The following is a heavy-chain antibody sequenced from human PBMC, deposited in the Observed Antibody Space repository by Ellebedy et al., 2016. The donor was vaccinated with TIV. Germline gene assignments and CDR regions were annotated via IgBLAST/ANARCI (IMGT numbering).Heavy chain of an antibody. D-gene: IGHD3-22*01. J-gene: IGHJ4*02. CDR3: ARPGKVFTYYYDSSGVR. Sequence: SVKVSCXASGGTFSSYAISWVRQAPGQGLEWMGGIIPIFGTANYAQKFQGRVTITADESTSTAYMELSSLRSEDTAVYYCARPGKVFTYYYDSSGVRWGQGTLVTVSS. CDR2: IIPIFGTA. CDR1: GGTFSSYA. V-gene: IGHV1-69*13.